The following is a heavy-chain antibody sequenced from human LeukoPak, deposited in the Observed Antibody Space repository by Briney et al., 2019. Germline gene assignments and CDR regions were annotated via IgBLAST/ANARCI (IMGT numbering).Heavy chain of an antibody. V-gene: IGHV3-48*03. Sequence: GGSLRLSCVASGFTSSTYEMNWVRQAPGKGLEWVSYISTTGKTTFYADSVQGRFTISRDNAKNSLYLQMNSLRVEDTALYYCAGKSRDGYFDGRFDLWGQGTLVTVSS. J-gene: IGHJ4*02. CDR1: GFTSSTYE. CDR2: ISTTGKTT. D-gene: IGHD5-24*01. CDR3: AGKSRDGYFDGRFDL.